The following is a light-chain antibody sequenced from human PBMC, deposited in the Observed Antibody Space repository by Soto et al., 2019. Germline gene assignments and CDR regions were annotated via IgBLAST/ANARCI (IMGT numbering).Light chain of an antibody. CDR2: DVS. Sequence: QSVLTQPASVSGSPGQSITLSCTGTTSDVGGFDYVSWYQQHPGKAPKLMIFDVSNRPSGVSDRFSGSKSGNTASLTISGLQAEDEADYYCSPYPTTGTQAFGTGTKGTVL. CDR3: SPYPTTGTQA. J-gene: IGLJ1*01. CDR1: TSDVGGFDY. V-gene: IGLV2-14*03.